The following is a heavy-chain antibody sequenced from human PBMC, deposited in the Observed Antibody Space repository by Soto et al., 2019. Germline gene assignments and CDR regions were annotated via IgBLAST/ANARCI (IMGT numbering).Heavy chain of an antibody. J-gene: IGHJ6*02. CDR1: GFTFSSYG. Sequence: GGSLRLSCAASGFTFSSYGMHWVRQAPGKGLEWVAVISYDGSNKYYADSVKGRFTISRDNSKNTLYLQMNSLRAEDTAVYYCAKDSEIRAYYYYGMDVWGQGTTVTVSS. CDR3: AKDSEIRAYYYYGMDV. D-gene: IGHD4-17*01. CDR2: ISYDGSNK. V-gene: IGHV3-30*18.